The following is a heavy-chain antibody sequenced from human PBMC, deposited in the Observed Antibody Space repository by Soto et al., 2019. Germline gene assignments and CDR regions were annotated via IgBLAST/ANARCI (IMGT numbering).Heavy chain of an antibody. CDR3: ARGLLITMVRGVIITSYYGMDV. CDR2: INAGNGNT. CDR1: GYTFTSYA. V-gene: IGHV1-3*01. D-gene: IGHD3-10*01. J-gene: IGHJ6*02. Sequence: ASVKVSCKASGYTFTSYAMHWVRQAPGQRLEWMGWINAGNGNTKYSQKFQGRVTITRDTSASTAYMELSSLRSEDTAVYYCARGLLITMVRGVIITSYYGMDVWGQGTTVTVSS.